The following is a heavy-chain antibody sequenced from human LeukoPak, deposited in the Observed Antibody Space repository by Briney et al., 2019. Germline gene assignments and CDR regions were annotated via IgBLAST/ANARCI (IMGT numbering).Heavy chain of an antibody. D-gene: IGHD3-10*01. CDR3: AKDADYYYGSGNSMDV. CDR1: GFTFSSYE. Sequence: GGSLRLSCAASGFTFSSYEMHWVRQAPGKGLEWVAIISYDGSNKYYADSVKGRFTFSRDNSKNTLYLQMNSLRAEDTAVYYCAKDADYYYGSGNSMDVWGKGTTVTISS. CDR2: ISYDGSNK. J-gene: IGHJ6*03. V-gene: IGHV3-30*04.